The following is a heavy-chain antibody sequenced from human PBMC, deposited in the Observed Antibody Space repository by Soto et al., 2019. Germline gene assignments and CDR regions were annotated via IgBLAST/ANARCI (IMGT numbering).Heavy chain of an antibody. CDR2: IYYSGST. D-gene: IGHD6-6*01. J-gene: IGHJ6*02. Sequence: PSETLSLTCTVSGCSISSYYWSWIRQPPGKGLEWIGYIYYSGSTNYNPSLKSRVTISVDTSKNQFSLKLSSVTAADTAVYYCARDSLFQLVWVWYYGMDVWGQGTTVTVSS. V-gene: IGHV4-59*01. CDR3: ARDSLFQLVWVWYYGMDV. CDR1: GCSISSYY.